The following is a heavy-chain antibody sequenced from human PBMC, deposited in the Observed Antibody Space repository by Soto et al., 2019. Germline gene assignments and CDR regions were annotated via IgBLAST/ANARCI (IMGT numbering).Heavy chain of an antibody. CDR3: AKDGWAIVGGPAGEYSAMDV. J-gene: IGHJ6*02. D-gene: IGHD3-16*01. CDR1: GLTSETYA. CDR2: ISGSGGTT. Sequence: GGSLGLSCLASGLTSETYALSWVRQAPGKGLEWVSAISGSGGTTYYSASVKGRLTISRDNSKNTVYMQMNDLRVEDAAEYFCAKDGWAIVGGPAGEYSAMDVWGQGTTVTVSS. V-gene: IGHV3-23*01.